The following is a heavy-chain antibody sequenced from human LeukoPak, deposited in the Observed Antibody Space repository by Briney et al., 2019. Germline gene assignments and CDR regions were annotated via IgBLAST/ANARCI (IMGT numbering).Heavy chain of an antibody. CDR3: ARAGYGDPHFDF. D-gene: IGHD4-17*01. CDR1: GFTFSNAW. CDR2: IKSKTDGGTT. J-gene: IGHJ4*02. V-gene: IGHV3-15*01. Sequence: PGGSLRLSCAASGFTFSNAWMSWVRQAPGKGLEWVGRIKSKTDGGTTDYAAPVKGRFTISRDDSKNTLYLQMNSLRAEDTAAYYCARAGYGDPHFDFWGQGTLVTVSS.